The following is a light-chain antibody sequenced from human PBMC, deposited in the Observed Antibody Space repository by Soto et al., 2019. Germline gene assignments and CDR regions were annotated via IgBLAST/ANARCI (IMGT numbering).Light chain of an antibody. CDR2: DAS. CDR3: QQCFWHWT. V-gene: IGKV1-5*01. CDR1: QSIRSW. Sequence: DIQMTQSPSILSASVGDRVTITCRASQSIRSWLAWYQQKPGKAPKLLISDASTLESGVPSRFGGSDSGTEFALSITSLQRGDFATYYCQQCFWHWTFGEGTKVEIK. J-gene: IGKJ1*01.